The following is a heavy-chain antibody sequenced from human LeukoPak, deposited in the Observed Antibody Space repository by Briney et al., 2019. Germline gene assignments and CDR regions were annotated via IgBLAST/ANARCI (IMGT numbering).Heavy chain of an antibody. J-gene: IGHJ6*03. CDR1: GFRFDDYG. Sequence: GGSLRLSCGASGFRFDDYGMTWVRQTPGKGLEWVSGINWSGDSTGYADSLKGRFTISRDNAENSLYLQLNSLRAEDTAVYYCARDPYSGSYSDYYYYYMDVWGKGTTVTVSS. CDR3: ARDPYSGSYSDYYYYYMDV. D-gene: IGHD1-26*01. V-gene: IGHV3-20*04. CDR2: INWSGDST.